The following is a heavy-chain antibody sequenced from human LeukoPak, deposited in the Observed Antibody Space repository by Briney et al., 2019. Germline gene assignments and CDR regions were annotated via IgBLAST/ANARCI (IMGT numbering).Heavy chain of an antibody. CDR2: ISGSGGST. D-gene: IGHD3-16*02. CDR1: GFTFSSYA. Sequence: GGSLRLSCAASGFTFSSYAMSWVCQAPGKGLEWVSAISGSGGSTYYADSVKGRFTISRDNSKNTLYLQMNSLRAEDTAVYYCAKDGLYDYVWGSYRLVNWFDPWGQGTLVTVSS. V-gene: IGHV3-23*01. CDR3: AKDGLYDYVWGSYRLVNWFDP. J-gene: IGHJ5*02.